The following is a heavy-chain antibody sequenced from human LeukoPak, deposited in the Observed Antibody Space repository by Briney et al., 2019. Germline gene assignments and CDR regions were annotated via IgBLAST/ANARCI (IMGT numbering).Heavy chain of an antibody. V-gene: IGHV4-59*01. D-gene: IGHD3-22*01. CDR2: IFYTGST. CDR1: GGSISSYY. CDR3: ARSTYYYDSSGYFVGYFQH. J-gene: IGHJ1*01. Sequence: SETLSLTCTVSGGSISSYYWSWIRQPPGNGLEWIGNIFYTGSTNYNPSLKSRATITVDTSKNQFSLKLNSVTAADTAVYYCARSTYYYDSSGYFVGYFQHWGQGTLVTVSS.